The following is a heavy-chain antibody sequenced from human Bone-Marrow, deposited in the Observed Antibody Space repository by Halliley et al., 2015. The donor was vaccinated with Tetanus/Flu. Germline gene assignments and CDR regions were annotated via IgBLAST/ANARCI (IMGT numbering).Heavy chain of an antibody. CDR3: AKLEHYNGSGRGY. Sequence: SLRLSCAASGFTFSSYAMSWVRQAPGKGLEWVSGISGSGGSTYYADSVKGRFTISRDNSKNTLYLQMNSLRAEDTAVYYCAKLEHYNGSGRGYWGQGTLVTVSS. J-gene: IGHJ4*02. V-gene: IGHV3-23*01. CDR1: GFTFSSYA. CDR2: ISGSGGST. D-gene: IGHD3-10*01.